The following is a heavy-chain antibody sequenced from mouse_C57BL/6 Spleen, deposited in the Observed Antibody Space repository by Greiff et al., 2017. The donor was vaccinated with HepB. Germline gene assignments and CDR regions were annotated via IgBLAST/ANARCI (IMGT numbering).Heavy chain of an antibody. J-gene: IGHJ2*01. CDR1: GFTFSSYG. D-gene: IGHD1-1*01. Sequence: DVMLVESGGDLVKPGGSLKLSCAASGFTFSSYGMSWVRQTPDKRLEWVATISSGGSYTYYPDSVKGRFTISRDNAKNTLYLQMSSLKSEDTAMYYCARHYYGSSSYFDYWGQGTTLTVSS. V-gene: IGHV5-6*02. CDR2: ISSGGSYT. CDR3: ARHYYGSSSYFDY.